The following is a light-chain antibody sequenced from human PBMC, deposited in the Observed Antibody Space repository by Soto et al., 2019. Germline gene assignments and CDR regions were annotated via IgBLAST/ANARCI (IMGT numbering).Light chain of an antibody. CDR3: SSYTSSSIDYV. V-gene: IGLV2-14*01. J-gene: IGLJ1*01. CDR1: SSDVGGYNY. CDR2: EVS. Sequence: QSALTQPASVSGSPGQSITISSTGTSSDVGGYNYVSWYQQHPGKAPKLMIYEVSNRLSGVSNRFSGSKSGNTASLTISGLQAEDEADYYCSSYTSSSIDYVFGTGTKVTVL.